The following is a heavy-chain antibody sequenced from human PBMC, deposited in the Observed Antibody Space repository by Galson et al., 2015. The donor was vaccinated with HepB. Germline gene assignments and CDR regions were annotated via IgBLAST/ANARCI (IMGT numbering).Heavy chain of an antibody. Sequence: SLRLSCAASGFSFSSYVIHWVRQAPGKGLEGVAVVSYDGKNQYYAESVEGRFTISRDNSNNMGYLQMNSLRPEDTAVYYCAKGGKGTTIRGVVTWVMYYYYMDVWGKGTTVTVSS. J-gene: IGHJ6*03. V-gene: IGHV3-30*18. CDR2: VSYDGKNQ. D-gene: IGHD3-10*01. CDR3: AKGGKGTTIRGVVTWVMYYYYMDV. CDR1: GFSFSSYV.